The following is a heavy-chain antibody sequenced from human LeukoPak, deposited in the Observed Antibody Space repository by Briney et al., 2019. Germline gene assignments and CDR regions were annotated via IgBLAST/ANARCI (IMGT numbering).Heavy chain of an antibody. V-gene: IGHV3-53*01. D-gene: IGHD2-2*01. Sequence: GGSLRLSCAASGFTVSTYYTTWVRQAPGKGLECVSVIYSGGSTYYADSVKGRFTVSRDNSKNTLYLQMNSLRAEDTAMYYCARGLGYCTSTTCLLPFDYWGQGTLVTVSS. CDR2: IYSGGST. CDR3: ARGLGYCTSTTCLLPFDY. J-gene: IGHJ4*02. CDR1: GFTVSTYY.